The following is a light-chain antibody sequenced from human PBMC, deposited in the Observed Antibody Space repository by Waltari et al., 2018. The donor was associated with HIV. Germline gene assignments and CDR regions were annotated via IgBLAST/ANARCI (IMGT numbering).Light chain of an antibody. V-gene: IGLV2-14*03. CDR1: SSDVGAYEY. J-gene: IGLJ2*01. CDR2: DVS. Sequence: QSALTQPASVSGSPGQSITISCTGTSSDVGAYEYVSWYQQHPGKAPKLMIYDVSNRPSGVSNRFSGSKSGNTASLTISGLQAEDEADYYCSSYTTSSTLVFGGGTKLTVL. CDR3: SSYTTSSTLV.